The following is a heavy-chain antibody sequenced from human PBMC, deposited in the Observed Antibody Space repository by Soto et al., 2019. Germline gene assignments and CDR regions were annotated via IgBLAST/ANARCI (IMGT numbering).Heavy chain of an antibody. J-gene: IGHJ5*02. CDR2: IYHSGST. Sequence: SETLSLTCTVSGGSISSYYWSWIRQPPGKGLEWIGYIYHSGSTNYNPSLKSRVTISVDTSKNQFSLKLSSVTAADTAVYYCARVRYSSGWSPYNWFDPWGQGILVTVSS. V-gene: IGHV4-59*01. CDR1: GGSISSYY. CDR3: ARVRYSSGWSPYNWFDP. D-gene: IGHD6-19*01.